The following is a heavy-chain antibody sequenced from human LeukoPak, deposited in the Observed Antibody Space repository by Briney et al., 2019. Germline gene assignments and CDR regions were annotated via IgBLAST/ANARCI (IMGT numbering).Heavy chain of an antibody. CDR1: GFIFSSNY. Sequence: GGSLRLSCAASGFIFSSNYMNWVRQAPGKGLEWVSIIYGGGKTYHADSVKGRFTISRDNSKNTLYLQMNSLRAEDTAIYYCSAADGGAFDIWGQGTMVTVSS. CDR3: SAADGGAFDI. J-gene: IGHJ3*02. D-gene: IGHD3-16*01. V-gene: IGHV3-53*01. CDR2: IYGGGKT.